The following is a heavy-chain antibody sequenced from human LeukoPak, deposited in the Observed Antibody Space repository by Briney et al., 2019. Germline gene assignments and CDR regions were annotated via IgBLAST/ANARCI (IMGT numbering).Heavy chain of an antibody. Sequence: ASVKVPCKVSGYTLTELSMHWVRQAPGKGLEWMGGFDPEDGETIYAQKFQGRVTMTEDTSTDTAYMELSSPRSEDTAVYYCATTLVRSSLGLFDYWGQGTLVTVSS. CDR2: FDPEDGET. J-gene: IGHJ4*02. CDR3: ATTLVRSSLGLFDY. CDR1: GYTLTELS. D-gene: IGHD3-16*01. V-gene: IGHV1-24*01.